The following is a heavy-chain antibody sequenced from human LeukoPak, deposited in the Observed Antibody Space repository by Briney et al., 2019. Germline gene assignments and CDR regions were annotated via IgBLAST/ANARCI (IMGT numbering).Heavy chain of an antibody. J-gene: IGHJ4*02. V-gene: IGHV4-59*01. CDR3: ARIGLYSGSYLPDY. D-gene: IGHD1-26*01. Sequence: PSETLSLTCTVSGGSISSYYWSWIRQPPGKGLEWIGYIYYSGSTNYNPSLKSRVTISVDTSKNQFSLKLSSVTAADTAVYYCARIGLYSGSYLPDYWGQGTLVTVSS. CDR2: IYYSGST. CDR1: GGSISSYY.